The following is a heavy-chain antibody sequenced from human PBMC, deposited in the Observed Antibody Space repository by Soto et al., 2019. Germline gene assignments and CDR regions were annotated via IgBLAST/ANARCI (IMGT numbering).Heavy chain of an antibody. CDR3: ARFGVVVAAGDY. Sequence: ASVKVSCKASGYTFTSYDINWVRQATGQGLEWMGWMNPNSGNTGYAQKFQGRVTMTRNTSISTAYMELSSLRSEDTAVYYCARFGVVVAAGDYWGQGTLVTVSS. CDR1: GYTFTSYD. J-gene: IGHJ4*02. D-gene: IGHD2-15*01. CDR2: MNPNSGNT. V-gene: IGHV1-8*01.